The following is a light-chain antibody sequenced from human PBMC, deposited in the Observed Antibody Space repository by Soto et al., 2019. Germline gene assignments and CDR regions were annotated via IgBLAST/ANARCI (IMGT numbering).Light chain of an antibody. Sequence: QSALTQPASVSGSPGQSVAISCTGTTSDVGGYNYVSWYQQHPGKAPKLIIQDVINRPSGVSDRFSGSKSGNTASLTISGLQAEDEDDYYCSSYTSTSTYVFGSGTKLTVL. J-gene: IGLJ1*01. V-gene: IGLV2-14*01. CDR2: DVI. CDR1: TSDVGGYNY. CDR3: SSYTSTSTYV.